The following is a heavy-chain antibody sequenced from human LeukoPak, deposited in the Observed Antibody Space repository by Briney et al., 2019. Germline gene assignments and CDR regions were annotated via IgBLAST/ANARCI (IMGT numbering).Heavy chain of an antibody. V-gene: IGHV3-30*18. CDR3: AKELYCSSTSCYHYYCYGMDV. CDR1: GFTFSSYG. Sequence: GGSLRLSCAASGFTFSSYGMHWVRQAPGKGLEGVAVISYDGSNKYYADSVKGRFTISRDNSKNTLYLQMNSLRAEDTAVYYCAKELYCSSTSCYHYYCYGMDVWGQGTTVTVSS. D-gene: IGHD2-2*01. J-gene: IGHJ6*02. CDR2: ISYDGSNK.